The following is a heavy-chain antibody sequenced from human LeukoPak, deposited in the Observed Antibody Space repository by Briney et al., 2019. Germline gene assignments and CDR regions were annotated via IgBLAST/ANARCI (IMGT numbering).Heavy chain of an antibody. CDR1: GFSFSTYG. CDR2: ISGTGATT. V-gene: IGHV3-23*01. J-gene: IGHJ4*02. Sequence: PGGSLRLSCAASGFSFSTYGMSWARQAPGKGLEWVSSISGTGATTYYADSVKGRFTISRDNSENTLYLQLHSLRAEDTAVYYCAKLDSSAVDYWGQGTLVTVSS. D-gene: IGHD6-25*01. CDR3: AKLDSSAVDY.